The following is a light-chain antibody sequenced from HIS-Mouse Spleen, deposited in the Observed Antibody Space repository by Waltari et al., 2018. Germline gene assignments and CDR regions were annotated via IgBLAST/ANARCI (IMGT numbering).Light chain of an antibody. CDR2: SNN. Sequence: QSVLTQPPSASGTPGQRVTISCSGSSSNIGSNTVNWYQQLPGTAPKLLISSNNQPPSGVPVRFSGSKSGTSDSLAISGLQSEDGADYYCAAWDDSLNGYVFGTGTKVTVL. CDR1: SSNIGSNT. J-gene: IGLJ1*01. CDR3: AAWDDSLNGYV. V-gene: IGLV1-44*01.